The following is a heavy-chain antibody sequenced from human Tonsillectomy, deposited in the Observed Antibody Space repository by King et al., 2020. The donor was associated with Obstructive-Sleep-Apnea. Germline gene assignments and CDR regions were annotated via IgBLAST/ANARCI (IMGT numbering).Heavy chain of an antibody. CDR1: GFTFSSYW. D-gene: IGHD3-9*01. Sequence: VQLVESRGGLVQPGGSLRLSCAASGFTFSSYWMSWVRQAPGKGLEWVANIKQDGSEKYYVDSVKGRFTISRDNAKNSLYLQMNSLRAEDTAVYYCAREASYDILTGYFSPNYYYYGMDVWGQGTTVTVSS. V-gene: IGHV3-7*01. CDR3: AREASYDILTGYFSPNYYYYGMDV. J-gene: IGHJ6*02. CDR2: IKQDGSEK.